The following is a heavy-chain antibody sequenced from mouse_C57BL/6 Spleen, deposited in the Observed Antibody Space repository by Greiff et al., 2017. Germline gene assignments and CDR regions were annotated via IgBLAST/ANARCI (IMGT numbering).Heavy chain of an antibody. CDR1: GYTFTSYW. J-gene: IGHJ2*01. D-gene: IGHD1-2*01. CDR2: IHPNSGST. Sequence: QVQLQQPGAELVKPGASVKLSCKASGYTFTSYWMHWVKQRPGQGLEWIGMIHPNSGSTNYNEKFKSKATLTVAKSSSTAYMQLSSLTSEDSAVYYCARAAPGSYFDYWGQGTTLTVSS. V-gene: IGHV1-64*01. CDR3: ARAAPGSYFDY.